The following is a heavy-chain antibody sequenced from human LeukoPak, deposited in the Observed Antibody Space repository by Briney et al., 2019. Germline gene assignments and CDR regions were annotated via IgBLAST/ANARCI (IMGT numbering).Heavy chain of an antibody. J-gene: IGHJ5*02. V-gene: IGHV4-31*03. D-gene: IGHD6-13*01. CDR1: GGSVSSSSYY. CDR2: IYYSGST. CDR3: AAAAAGQNWFDP. Sequence: SETLSLTCTVSGGSVSSSSYYWSWIRQHPGKGLEWIGYIYYSGSTYYNPSLKSRLTISGDTSKNQFSLRLSSVTAADTAVYYCAAAAAGQNWFDPWGQGTLVTVSS.